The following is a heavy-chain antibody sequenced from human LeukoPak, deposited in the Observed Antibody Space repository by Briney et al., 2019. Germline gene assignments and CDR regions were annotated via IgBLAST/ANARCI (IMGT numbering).Heavy chain of an antibody. V-gene: IGHV1-18*04. D-gene: IGHD6-13*01. Sequence: ASVKVSCKASGYTFADYYIHWVRQAPGQGLEWMGWISAYNGNTNYAQKLQGRVTMTTDTSTSTAYMELRSLRSDDTAVYYCARDGEQQPGWFDPWGQGTLVTVSS. CDR2: ISAYNGNT. J-gene: IGHJ5*02. CDR1: GYTFADYY. CDR3: ARDGEQQPGWFDP.